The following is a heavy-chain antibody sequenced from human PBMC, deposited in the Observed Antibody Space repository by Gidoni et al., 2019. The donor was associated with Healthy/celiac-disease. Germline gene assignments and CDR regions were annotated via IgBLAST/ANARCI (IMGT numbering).Heavy chain of an antibody. Sequence: EVQLVESGGGLVQPGRSLRLSCADSGFTIDDYARHWVRQAPGKGLEWVSGISWNSGSIGYADSVKGRFTISRDNAKNSLYLQMNSLRAEDTALYYCAKAFYVDTAMVTPFDYWGQGTLVTVSS. CDR1: GFTIDDYA. J-gene: IGHJ4*02. CDR2: ISWNSGSI. D-gene: IGHD5-18*01. CDR3: AKAFYVDTAMVTPFDY. V-gene: IGHV3-9*01.